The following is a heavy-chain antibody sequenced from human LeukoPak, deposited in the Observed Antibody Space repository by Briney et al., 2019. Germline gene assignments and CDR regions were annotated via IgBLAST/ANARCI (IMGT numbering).Heavy chain of an antibody. CDR3: ARGLGVYSSNWYGYFQH. CDR2: IYYNGST. CDR1: GGSISNYY. Sequence: SETLSPTCTVAGGSISNYYWSWVRQPPREGLGWVGYIYYNGSTDYNRSLKGRVTILVDTSKNQFSLRRSSVTAADTALYYCARGLGVYSSNWYGYFQHWGQGTLVTVSS. D-gene: IGHD6-13*01. V-gene: IGHV4-59*01. J-gene: IGHJ1*01.